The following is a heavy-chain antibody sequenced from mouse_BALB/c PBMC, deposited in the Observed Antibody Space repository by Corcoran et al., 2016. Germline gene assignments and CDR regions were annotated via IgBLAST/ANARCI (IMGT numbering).Heavy chain of an antibody. J-gene: IGHJ1*01. CDR3: ANSDWYFDV. CDR1: GFNIKDTY. CDR2: IDPANGNT. V-gene: IGHV14-3*02. D-gene: IGHD3-1*01. Sequence: EVQLQQSGAELVKPGASVKLSCTASGFNIKDTYMHWVKQRPEQGLEWIGRIDPANGNTKYDPKLQGKATITADTSSNTAYLQLSSLTSEDTAVYYCANSDWYFDVWGAGTTVTVSS.